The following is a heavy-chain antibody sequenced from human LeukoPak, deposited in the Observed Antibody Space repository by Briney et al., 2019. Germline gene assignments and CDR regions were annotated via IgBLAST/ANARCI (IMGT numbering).Heavy chain of an antibody. CDR3: MSDLDN. J-gene: IGHJ4*02. V-gene: IGHV3-15*01. Sequence: PGGSLRLSCAASGFTFSNAWMSWVRQAPGKGLEWVGRIKTKGEGGTVDYAAPVKGRFTISRDDSKNTLYLQMNSLKTEDTAIYYCMSDLDNWGQGTPVTVSS. CDR2: IKTKGEGGTV. CDR1: GFTFSNAW.